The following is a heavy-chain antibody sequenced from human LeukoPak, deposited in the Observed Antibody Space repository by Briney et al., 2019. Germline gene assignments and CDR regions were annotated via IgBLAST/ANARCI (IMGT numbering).Heavy chain of an antibody. CDR2: INPNSGGT. CDR3: ARDQGLTAPPPYGLDV. CDR1: GYTFTGYY. D-gene: IGHD4/OR15-4a*01. V-gene: IGHV1-2*02. Sequence: GASVKLCCKASGYTFTGYYMHWVRQAPGPGLEWMGWINPNSGGTSYAQKFQGRVTITADTSTSTVYMELSSLRTEETAVYYCARDQGLTAPPPYGLDVWGQGTTVIVSS. J-gene: IGHJ6*02.